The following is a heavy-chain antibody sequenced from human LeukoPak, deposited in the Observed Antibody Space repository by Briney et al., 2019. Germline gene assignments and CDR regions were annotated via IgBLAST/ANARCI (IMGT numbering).Heavy chain of an antibody. CDR1: GFTFSSYS. V-gene: IGHV3-48*01. J-gene: IGHJ5*02. D-gene: IGHD3-3*01. Sequence: GGSLRLSCAASGFTFSSYSMNWVRQAPGKGLGWVSYISSSSTIYYADSVKGRFTISRDNAKNSLYLQMNSLRAEDTAVYYCAREFLEWSGNWFDPWGQGTLVTVSS. CDR2: ISSSSTI. CDR3: AREFLEWSGNWFDP.